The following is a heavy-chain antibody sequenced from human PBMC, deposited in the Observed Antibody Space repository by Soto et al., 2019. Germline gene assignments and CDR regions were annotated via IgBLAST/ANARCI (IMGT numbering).Heavy chain of an antibody. CDR1: GFTFSSYG. V-gene: IGHV3-30*03. D-gene: IGHD2-8*02. Sequence: GGSLRLSCAASGFTFSSYGMHWVRQAPGKGLEWVAVISKDGNVKYYAESVKGRFTISRDNPKNTLYLQMNILGAEDTAAYYCTGEVASGYWGQGTLVTVSS. J-gene: IGHJ4*02. CDR3: TGEVASGY. CDR2: ISKDGNVK.